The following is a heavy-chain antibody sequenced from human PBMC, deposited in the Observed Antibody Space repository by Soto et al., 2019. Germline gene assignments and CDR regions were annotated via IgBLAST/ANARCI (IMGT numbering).Heavy chain of an antibody. CDR2: INHSGST. J-gene: IGHJ6*03. V-gene: IGHV4-34*01. CDR1: GGSFSGYY. CDR3: ATRPGRIAAAGKNYYYYYMDV. Sequence: SETLSLTCAVYGGSFSGYYWSWIRQPPGKGLEWIGEINHSGSTNYNPSLKSRVTISVDTSKNQFSLKLSSVTAADTAVYYCATRPGRIAAAGKNYYYYYMDVWGKGTTVTVSS. D-gene: IGHD6-13*01.